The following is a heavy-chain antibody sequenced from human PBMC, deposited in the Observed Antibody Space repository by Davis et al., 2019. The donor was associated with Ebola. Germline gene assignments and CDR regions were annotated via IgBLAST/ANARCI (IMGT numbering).Heavy chain of an antibody. CDR2: INHSGST. V-gene: IGHV4-34*01. D-gene: IGHD6-13*01. Sequence: SETLSLTCAVYGGSFSGYYWSWIRQPPGKGLEWIGEINHSGSTNYNPSLKSRVTISVDTSKKQFSLKLSSVTAADTAVYYCARRRIAEIDYWGQGTLVTVSS. CDR3: ARRRIAEIDY. J-gene: IGHJ4*02. CDR1: GGSFSGYY.